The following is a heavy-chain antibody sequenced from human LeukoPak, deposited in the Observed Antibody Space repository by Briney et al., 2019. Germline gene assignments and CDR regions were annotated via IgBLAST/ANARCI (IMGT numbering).Heavy chain of an antibody. CDR1: GFTFSRHG. J-gene: IGHJ4*02. CDR2: ISNDGSRK. D-gene: IGHD3-3*01. CDR3: ARDRAWNYFDY. Sequence: GGSLRLSCAPSGFTFSRHGMHWVRQAPGKGLEWVAIISNDGSRKYYAHSVEGRFTISRDNSKNTLYLQMDSLGAEDTAVYYCARDRAWNYFDYWGQGTLVTVSS. V-gene: IGHV3-30*03.